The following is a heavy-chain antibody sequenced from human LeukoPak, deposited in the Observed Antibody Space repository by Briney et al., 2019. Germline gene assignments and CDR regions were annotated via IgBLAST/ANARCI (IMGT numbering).Heavy chain of an antibody. CDR1: GFTFSSYA. CDR3: ARSIAAAGPDYYYGMDV. Sequence: GGSLRLSCAASGFTFSSYAMSWVRQAPGKGLEWVSAISGSGGSTYYADSVKGRFTISRDNSKNTLYLQMNSLRAEDTAVYYCARSIAAAGPDYYYGMDVWGQGTTVTVSS. V-gene: IGHV3-23*01. D-gene: IGHD6-13*01. J-gene: IGHJ6*02. CDR2: ISGSGGST.